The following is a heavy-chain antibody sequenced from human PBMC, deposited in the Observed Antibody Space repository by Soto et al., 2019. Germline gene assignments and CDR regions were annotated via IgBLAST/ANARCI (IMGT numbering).Heavy chain of an antibody. CDR1: GFSFDSYG. CDR3: ARAARYYDTSGYYYGWFDP. CDR2: IWYDGSNK. Sequence: QVQLVESGGGVVQPGGSLRLSCAASGFSFDSYGMHWVRQAPGKGLEGVAVIWYDGSNKYYTDSVRGRFTVSRDNSKNTLSLQMNSLRAEDTAVYYGARAARYYDTSGYYYGWFDPWGQGTLVTVSS. V-gene: IGHV3-33*01. J-gene: IGHJ5*02. D-gene: IGHD3-22*01.